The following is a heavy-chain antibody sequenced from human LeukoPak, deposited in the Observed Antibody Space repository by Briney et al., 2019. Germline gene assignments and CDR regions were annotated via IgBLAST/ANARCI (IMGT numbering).Heavy chain of an antibody. Sequence: SETLSLTCAVYGGSFSGYYWSWIRQPPGKGLEWIGEINHSGSTNYNPSLKSRVTISVDTSKNQFSLKLSSVTAADTAVYYCARDYYDSSGYTDEGYNWFDPWGQGTLVTVSS. CDR1: GGSFSGYY. CDR2: INHSGST. J-gene: IGHJ5*02. V-gene: IGHV4-34*01. D-gene: IGHD3-22*01. CDR3: ARDYYDSSGYTDEGYNWFDP.